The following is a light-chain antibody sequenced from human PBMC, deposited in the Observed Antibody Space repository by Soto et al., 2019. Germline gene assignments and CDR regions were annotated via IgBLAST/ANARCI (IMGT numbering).Light chain of an antibody. V-gene: IGKV4-1*01. J-gene: IGKJ2*01. CDR3: QQYYSTPYT. CDR2: WAS. Sequence: DIVMTQSPDSLAVSLGETATINCKSSQSVLYSSNNKNYLAWYQQKPGQPPNLLIYWASTRESGVPDRFSGSGSGTDFTLTSSSLQAEDVAVYDCQQYYSTPYTFGQGTKLEIK. CDR1: QSVLYSSNNKNY.